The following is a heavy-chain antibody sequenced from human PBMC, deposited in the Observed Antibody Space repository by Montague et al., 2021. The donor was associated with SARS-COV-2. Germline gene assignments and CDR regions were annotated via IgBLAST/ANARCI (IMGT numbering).Heavy chain of an antibody. Sequence: PELVKPTQTLTLTCTFSGFSLSTSGMCLSWIRQPPGKALEWLALXDWDDDKYYSTSLKTRLTISKDTSKNQVVLTMTNMDPVDTATYYCARIRDYDILTGSYSGFDYWGQGTLVTVSS. CDR2: XDWDDDK. D-gene: IGHD3-9*01. V-gene: IGHV2-70*01. CDR3: ARIRDYDILTGSYSGFDY. J-gene: IGHJ4*02. CDR1: GFSLSTSGMC.